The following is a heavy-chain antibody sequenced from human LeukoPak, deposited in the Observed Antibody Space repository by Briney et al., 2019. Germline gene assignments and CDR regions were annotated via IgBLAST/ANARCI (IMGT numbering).Heavy chain of an antibody. CDR1: GGSISSYY. CDR3: ARHGGTRITLIEVYYFDS. Sequence: PSETLSLTCTVSGGSISSYYWSWIRQPPGKGLEWIGYIYYSGSTNYNSSLKSRVTISVDTSKNQFSLMLSSVTAADTAVYYCARHGGTRITLIEVYYFDSWGQGTLVTVSS. D-gene: IGHD4-11*01. V-gene: IGHV4-59*08. CDR2: IYYSGST. J-gene: IGHJ4*02.